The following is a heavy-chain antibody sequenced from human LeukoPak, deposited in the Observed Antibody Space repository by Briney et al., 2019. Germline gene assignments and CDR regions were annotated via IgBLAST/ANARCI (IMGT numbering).Heavy chain of an antibody. D-gene: IGHD3-10*01. CDR3: ARGRNPRYYYGSGSYNWFDP. J-gene: IGHJ5*02. CDR2: INHSGST. CDR1: GGSFSGYY. Sequence: PSETLSLTCAVCGGSFSGYYWSRIRQPPGKGLEWIGEINHSGSTNYNPSLKSRVTISVDTSKNQFSLKLSSVTAADTAVYYCARGRNPRYYYGSGSYNWFDPWGQGTLVTVSS. V-gene: IGHV4-34*01.